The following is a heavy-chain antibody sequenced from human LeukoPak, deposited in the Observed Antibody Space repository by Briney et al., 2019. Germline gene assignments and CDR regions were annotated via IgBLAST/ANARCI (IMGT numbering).Heavy chain of an antibody. CDR1: GFTFSSYA. CDR3: ARDSKWEPRGY. V-gene: IGHV3-23*01. Sequence: PGGSLRLSCAASGFTFSSYAMSWVRQAPGKGLEWVSTISGSGDTTYYADSVKGRFTISRDNAKNSLYLQMNSLRAEDTAVYYCARDSKWEPRGYWGQGTLVTVSS. J-gene: IGHJ4*02. D-gene: IGHD1-26*01. CDR2: ISGSGDTT.